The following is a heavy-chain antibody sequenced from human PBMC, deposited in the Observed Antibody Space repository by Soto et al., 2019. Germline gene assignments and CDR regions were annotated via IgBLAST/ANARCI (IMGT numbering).Heavy chain of an antibody. Sequence: QVQLVQSGAEVKKPGASVKVSCKASGYTFTNYDIHWVRQATGQGLEWMGWMNPDSGNTGQSKQFQGRVTMTRDTSINTAYMEMSSLRLEDTAVYCCARGRFRRTWFDPWGQGTLVTVSS. CDR2: MNPDSGNT. CDR3: ARGRFRRTWFDP. J-gene: IGHJ5*02. CDR1: GYTFTNYD. D-gene: IGHD3-16*01. V-gene: IGHV1-8*01.